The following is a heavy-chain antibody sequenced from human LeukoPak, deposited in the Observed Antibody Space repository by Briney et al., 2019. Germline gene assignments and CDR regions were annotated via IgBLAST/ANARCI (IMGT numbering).Heavy chain of an antibody. CDR1: GGSISSSSYY. CDR2: IYYSGST. CDR3: ARTLYSSSSLYYYYGMDV. V-gene: IGHV4-61*05. Sequence: SETLSLTCTVSGGSISSSSYYWGWIRQPPGKGLEWIGYIYYSGSTNYNPSLKSRVTISVDTSKNQFSLKLSSVTAADTAVYYCARTLYSSSSLYYYYGMDVWGQGTTVTVSS. J-gene: IGHJ6*02. D-gene: IGHD6-6*01.